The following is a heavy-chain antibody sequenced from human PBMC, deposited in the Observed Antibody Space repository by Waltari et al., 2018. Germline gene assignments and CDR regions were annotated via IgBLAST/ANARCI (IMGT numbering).Heavy chain of an antibody. CDR2: LRYDGDNK. CDR1: GFTFNNFG. CDR3: ARDIIAPRPDGFDV. D-gene: IGHD6-6*01. J-gene: IGHJ3*01. Sequence: QLQLVESGGGVVQPGGSLRLSCEASGFTFNNFGMHWVRQAPGKGLAGVAGLRYDGDNKFYADSVKGRFIISRYNSKNTLFLETNSLRIEDTAVYYCARDIIAPRPDGFDVWGQGTLVTVSA. V-gene: IGHV3-33*01.